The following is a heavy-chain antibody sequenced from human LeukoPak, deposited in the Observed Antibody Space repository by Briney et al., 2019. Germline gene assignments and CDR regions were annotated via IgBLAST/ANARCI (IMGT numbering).Heavy chain of an antibody. CDR1: GYTLTELS. V-gene: IGHV1-24*01. CDR2: FDPEDGET. J-gene: IGHJ4*02. D-gene: IGHD2-15*01. CDR3: ATAIDRHCSGGSCYISPFDY. Sequence: GASVKVSCKVSGYTLTELSMHWVRQAPGKGLEWMGGFDPEDGETIYAQKFQGRVAMTEDTSTDTAYMELSSLRSEDTAVYYCATAIDRHCSGGSCYISPFDYWGQGTLVTVSS.